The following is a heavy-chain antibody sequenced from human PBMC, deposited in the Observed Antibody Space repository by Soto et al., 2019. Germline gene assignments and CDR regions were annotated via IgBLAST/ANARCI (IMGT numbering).Heavy chain of an antibody. V-gene: IGHV3-30*03. CDR1: EFTFSSHL. CDR3: ARDEAFSAPYYLDY. Sequence: VQLVESGGGVVQPGRSLRLSCVASEFTFSSHLMHWVRQAPGKGLEWVAFISNDGDYKNYADSVKGRFTISRDNSKDTVYLEIHSLRPEDTALYHCARDEAFSAPYYLDYWGQGTLVILS. J-gene: IGHJ4*02. CDR2: ISNDGDYK. D-gene: IGHD1-26*01.